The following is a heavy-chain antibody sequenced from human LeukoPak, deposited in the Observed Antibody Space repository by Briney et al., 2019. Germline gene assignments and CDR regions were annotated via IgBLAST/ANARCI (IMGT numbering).Heavy chain of an antibody. D-gene: IGHD3-16*02. Sequence: SETLSLTCTVSGGSVSSGSYCWSWIRQPPGKGLEWIGYIYYSGSTNYNPSLKSRVTISVDTSKNQFSLKLSSVTAADTAVYYCARATPNPRDIWGSYRPYYFDYWGQGTLVTVSS. CDR2: IYYSGST. CDR1: GGSVSSGSYC. V-gene: IGHV4-61*01. CDR3: ARATPNPRDIWGSYRPYYFDY. J-gene: IGHJ4*02.